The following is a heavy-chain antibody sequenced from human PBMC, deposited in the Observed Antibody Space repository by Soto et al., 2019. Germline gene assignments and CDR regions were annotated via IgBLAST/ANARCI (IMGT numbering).Heavy chain of an antibody. CDR3: ARDMTRTVVPYFDF. J-gene: IGHJ4*02. V-gene: IGHV1-69*06. Sequence: SVKVSCKASGGTFSNYVVNWVRQAPGQGLEWMGRIIPISGAANYAQKFQGRVTITADKSTSTSYMELSSLRSEDTAVYYCARDMTRTVVPYFDFWGQGTLVTSPQ. CDR1: GGTFSNYV. D-gene: IGHD1-7*01. CDR2: IIPISGAA.